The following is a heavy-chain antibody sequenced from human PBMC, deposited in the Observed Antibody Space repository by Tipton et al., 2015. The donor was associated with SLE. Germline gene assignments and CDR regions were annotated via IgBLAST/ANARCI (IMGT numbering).Heavy chain of an antibody. V-gene: IGHV3-23*01. CDR3: AKEPPGGGRGEQQLVNPDY. J-gene: IGHJ4*02. Sequence: SLRLSCAGSPFTFSSYAMSWVRQAPGKRLEWVSAISGSGGSTYYADSVKGRFTISRDNSKNTLYLQMNSLRADDTAIYYCAKEPPGGGRGEQQLVNPDYWGQGTLVTVSS. CDR1: PFTFSSYA. D-gene: IGHD6-13*01. CDR2: ISGSGGST.